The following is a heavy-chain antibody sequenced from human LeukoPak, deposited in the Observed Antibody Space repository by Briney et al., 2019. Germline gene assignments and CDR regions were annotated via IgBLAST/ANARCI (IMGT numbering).Heavy chain of an antibody. CDR1: GGSFSGYY. CDR2: INHSGST. D-gene: IGHD3-16*02. J-gene: IGHJ4*02. V-gene: IGHV4-34*01. Sequence: SETLSLTCAVYGGSFSGYYWSWIRQPPGKGLEWIGEINHSGSTNYNPSLESRVTISVDTSKNQFSLKLSSVTAADTAVYYCARSGVRGVWGSYRYDYWGQGTLVTVSS. CDR3: ARSGVRGVWGSYRYDY.